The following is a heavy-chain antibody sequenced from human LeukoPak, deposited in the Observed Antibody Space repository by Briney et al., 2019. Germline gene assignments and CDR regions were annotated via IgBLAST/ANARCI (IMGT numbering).Heavy chain of an antibody. V-gene: IGHV3-30*02. D-gene: IGHD3-10*01. CDR2: IRYDGSNK. CDR3: AKSGWFGVEENWFDP. CDR1: GFTFSSYG. J-gene: IGHJ5*02. Sequence: GGSLRLSCAASGFTFSSYGMHWVRQAPGKGLEWVAFIRYDGSNKYYADSVKGRFTISRDNSKNTLYLQMNSLRAEDTAVYYCAKSGWFGVEENWFDPWGQGTLVTVSS.